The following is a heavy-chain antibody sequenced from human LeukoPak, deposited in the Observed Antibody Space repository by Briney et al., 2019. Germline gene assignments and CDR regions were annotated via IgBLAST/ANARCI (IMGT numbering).Heavy chain of an antibody. CDR1: GGSISSGDYY. J-gene: IGHJ5*02. CDR2: IYYSGST. V-gene: IGHV4-30-4*08. Sequence: SETLSLTCTVSGGSISSGDYYWSWIRQPPGKGLEWIGYIYYSGSTYYNPSLKSRVTISVDTSKNQFSLKLSSVTAADTAVYYCARDNYCSSTSCYHTPFDPWGQGTPVTVSS. D-gene: IGHD2-2*01. CDR3: ARDNYCSSTSCYHTPFDP.